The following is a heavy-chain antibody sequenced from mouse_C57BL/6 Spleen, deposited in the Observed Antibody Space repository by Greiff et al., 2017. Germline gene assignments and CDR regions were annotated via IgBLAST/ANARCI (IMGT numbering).Heavy chain of an antibody. CDR3: ARDYGSSYWFAY. Sequence: EVKLQESGPELVKPGASVKISCKASGYSFTGYYMNWVKQSPEKSLEWIGEINPSTGGTTYNQKFKAKATLTVDKSSSTAYMQLKSLTSEDSAVYYCARDYGSSYWFAYWGQGTLVTVSA. CDR2: INPSTGGT. CDR1: GYSFTGYY. D-gene: IGHD1-1*01. V-gene: IGHV1-42*01. J-gene: IGHJ3*01.